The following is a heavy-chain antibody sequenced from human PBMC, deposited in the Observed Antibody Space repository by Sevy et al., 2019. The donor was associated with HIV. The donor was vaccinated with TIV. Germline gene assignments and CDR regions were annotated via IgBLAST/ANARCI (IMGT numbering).Heavy chain of an antibody. J-gene: IGHJ4*02. CDR1: GFTFSNAW. V-gene: IGHV3-15*01. CDR3: TTAPYYYDSSGPEHLNFDY. D-gene: IGHD3-22*01. Sequence: GGSLRLSCAASGFTFSNAWMSWVRQAPGKGLEWVGHIKSKTDGGTTDYAAPVKGRFTISRDDSKNTLYLQMNSLKTEDTAVYYCTTAPYYYDSSGPEHLNFDYWGQGTLVTVSS. CDR2: IKSKTDGGTT.